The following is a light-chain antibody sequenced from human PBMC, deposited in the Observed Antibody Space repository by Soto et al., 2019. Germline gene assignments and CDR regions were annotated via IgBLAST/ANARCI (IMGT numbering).Light chain of an antibody. CDR2: DVS. J-gene: IGLJ1*01. CDR3: RSYTTSNTRQIV. CDR1: SSDVGGYNY. Sequence: SVLTQPASVSGSPGQSITISCTGTSSDVGGYNYVSWYQQHPGKAPKFMIYDVSNRPSGVSNRFSGSKSDNTASLTISGLQAEDEADYYCRSYTTSNTRQIVFGTGTKVTVL. V-gene: IGLV2-14*01.